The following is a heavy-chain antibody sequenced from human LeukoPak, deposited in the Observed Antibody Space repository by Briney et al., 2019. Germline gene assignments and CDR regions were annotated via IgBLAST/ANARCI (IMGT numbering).Heavy chain of an antibody. V-gene: IGHV3-48*03. J-gene: IGHJ4*02. CDR2: ISSSGSTI. CDR3: ARDPGRWFGELLPHKV. CDR1: GFTFSSYE. Sequence: GGSLRLSCAASGFTFSSYEMNWVRQAQRQGLELVSYISSSGSTIYYADSAKGRFTISRDNAKNSLYLQMNSLRAEDTAVYYCARDPGRWFGELLPHKVWGQGTLVTVSS. D-gene: IGHD3-10*01.